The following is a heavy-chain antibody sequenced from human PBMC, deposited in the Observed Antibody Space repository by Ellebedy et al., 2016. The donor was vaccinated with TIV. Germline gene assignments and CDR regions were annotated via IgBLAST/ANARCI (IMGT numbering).Heavy chain of an antibody. J-gene: IGHJ4*02. D-gene: IGHD3-22*01. Sequence: GESLNISCAASGFTFSSYAMSWVRQAPGTRLEWVSTISNTGSRTYYADSVEGRFTTSRDNSKKTLYLQMNSLRAEDTAIYYCAKGRGGGSDSSAPRYYFDYWGLGTLVTVSS. CDR2: ISNTGSRT. CDR3: AKGRGGGSDSSAPRYYFDY. V-gene: IGHV3-23*01. CDR1: GFTFSSYA.